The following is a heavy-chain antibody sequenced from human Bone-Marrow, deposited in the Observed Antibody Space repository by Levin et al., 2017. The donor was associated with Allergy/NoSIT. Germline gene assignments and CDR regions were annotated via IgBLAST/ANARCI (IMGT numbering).Heavy chain of an antibody. Sequence: GGSLRLSCAASGFIFGTHGMHWVRQAPGKGLEWVAGISYEGDIEYYADSVKGRFTVSRDNSENMFYVQMSKLREEDTGVYYCAKDLKEFVPNTYFYYGLDVWGQGTSVTVSS. CDR3: AKDLKEFVPNTYFYYGLDV. D-gene: IGHD3-10*01. CDR2: ISYEGDIE. J-gene: IGHJ6*02. CDR1: GFIFGTHG. V-gene: IGHV3-30*18.